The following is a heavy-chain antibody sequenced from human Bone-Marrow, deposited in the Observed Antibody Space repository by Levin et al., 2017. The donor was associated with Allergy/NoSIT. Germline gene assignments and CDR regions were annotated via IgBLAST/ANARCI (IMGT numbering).Heavy chain of an antibody. Sequence: LSLTCAVSGFTFSDSGMHWVRQAPGKGLEWVAPITKDGSKKNHLDPAKGRSTLSRDSSKNTVSLQMNSLTADDTAVYFCARDHPEYFVDPRGQGTLVIVSS. CDR3: ARDHPEYFVDP. CDR1: GFTFSDSG. CDR2: ITKDGSKK. J-gene: IGHJ5*02. V-gene: IGHV3-30*03. D-gene: IGHD2/OR15-2a*01.